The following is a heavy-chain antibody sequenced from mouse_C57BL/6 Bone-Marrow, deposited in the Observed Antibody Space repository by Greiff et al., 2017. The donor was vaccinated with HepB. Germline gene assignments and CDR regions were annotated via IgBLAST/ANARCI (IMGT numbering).Heavy chain of an antibody. CDR3: ARSYDYDDWYFDV. Sequence: QVQLKESGAELARPGASVKMSCKASGYTFTSYTMHWVKQRPGQGLEWIGYINPSSGYTKYNQKFKDKATLTADKSSSTAYMLLSSLTSEDSAVYYCARSYDYDDWYFDVWGTGTTVTVSS. D-gene: IGHD2-4*01. CDR2: INPSSGYT. CDR1: GYTFTSYT. J-gene: IGHJ1*03. V-gene: IGHV1-4*01.